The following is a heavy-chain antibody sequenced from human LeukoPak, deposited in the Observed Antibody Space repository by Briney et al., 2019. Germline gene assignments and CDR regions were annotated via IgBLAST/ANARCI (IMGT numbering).Heavy chain of an antibody. V-gene: IGHV3-23*01. J-gene: IGHJ6*02. D-gene: IGHD3-16*01. Sequence: AGGSLRLSCAASGFTFSSYAMSWLRQAPGKGLEWVSAISGSGGSTYYADSVKGRFTISRDNSKNTLYLQMNSLRAEDTAVYYCAKAGYDYVWGSFGYQDYYYGMDVWGQGTTVTVSS. CDR2: ISGSGGST. CDR1: GFTFSSYA. CDR3: AKAGYDYVWGSFGYQDYYYGMDV.